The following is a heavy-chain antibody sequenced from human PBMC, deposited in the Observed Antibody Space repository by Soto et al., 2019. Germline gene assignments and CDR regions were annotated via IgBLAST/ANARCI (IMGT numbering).Heavy chain of an antibody. D-gene: IGHD1-20*01. J-gene: IGHJ4*02. CDR3: ARDYHWNDVPEFLYYFDY. Sequence: PGGSLRLSCAASGFTFSDYYMSWIRQAPGKGLEWVSYISSSSSYTNYADSVKGRFTISRDNAKNSLYLQMNSLRAEDTAVYYCARDYHWNDVPEFLYYFDYWGQGTLVTVSS. V-gene: IGHV3-11*06. CDR1: GFTFSDYY. CDR2: ISSSSSYT.